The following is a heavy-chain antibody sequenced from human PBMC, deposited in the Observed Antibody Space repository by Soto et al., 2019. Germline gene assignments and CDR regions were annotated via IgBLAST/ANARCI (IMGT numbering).Heavy chain of an antibody. D-gene: IGHD7-27*01. CDR3: ARDTNWGWDWYFDL. J-gene: IGHJ2*01. CDR1: AFTFSSCA. CDR2: ISYDGSNK. V-gene: IGHV3-30-3*01. Sequence: QVQLVESGGGVVQPGRSLRLSCAASAFTFSSCARHWVRQAPGKGLEWVAVISYDGSNKYYADSVKGRFTISRDNSKNTLYLQMNSLRAEDTAVYYCARDTNWGWDWYFDLWGRGTLVTVSS.